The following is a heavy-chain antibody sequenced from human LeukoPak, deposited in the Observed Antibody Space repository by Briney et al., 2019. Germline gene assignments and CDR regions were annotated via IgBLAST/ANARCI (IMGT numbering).Heavy chain of an antibody. V-gene: IGHV6-1*01. D-gene: IGHD3-9*01. Sequence: SQTLSLTCAISGDIVSSNSAAWNWIRQSPSRGLEWLERTYYRSKWYNDYAVSVKSRITINPDTSKNQFSLQLNSVTPEDTAVYYCARGVPPSYYDILTGWNWFDPWGQGTLVTVSS. CDR1: GDIVSSNSAA. CDR2: TYYRSKWYN. J-gene: IGHJ5*02. CDR3: ARGVPPSYYDILTGWNWFDP.